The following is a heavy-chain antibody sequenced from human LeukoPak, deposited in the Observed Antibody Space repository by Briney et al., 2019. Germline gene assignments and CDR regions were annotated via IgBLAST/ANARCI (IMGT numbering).Heavy chain of an antibody. D-gene: IGHD3-3*02. CDR1: GFIFSDHY. J-gene: IGHJ2*01. Sequence: GGSLRLSCAASGFIFSDHYMDWVRQAPGKGLEWVGRTNKTNTYTTHYAASVKGRFSISRNDSRNSLYLQMNSLKTEDTAVYYCARVSGAPNWHFDLWGRGTLVTVSS. CDR2: TNKTNTYTT. V-gene: IGHV3-72*01. CDR3: ARVSGAPNWHFDL.